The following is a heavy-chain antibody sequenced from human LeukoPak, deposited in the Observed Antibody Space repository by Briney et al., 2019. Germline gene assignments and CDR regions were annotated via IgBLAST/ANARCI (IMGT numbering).Heavy chain of an antibody. Sequence: PSETLSLTCAVYGGSFSGYYWSWIRQPPGKGLEWIGEINHSGSTNYNPSLKTRVTISVDTSKNHFSLKLSSVTAADTAVYYCARDSGYVFWSGYHHFDYWGQGTLVTVSS. D-gene: IGHD3-3*01. CDR1: GGSFSGYY. V-gene: IGHV4-34*01. J-gene: IGHJ4*02. CDR2: INHSGST. CDR3: ARDSGYVFWSGYHHFDY.